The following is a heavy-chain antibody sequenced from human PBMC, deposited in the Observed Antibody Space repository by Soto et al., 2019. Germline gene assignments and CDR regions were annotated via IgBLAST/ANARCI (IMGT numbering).Heavy chain of an antibody. J-gene: IGHJ4*02. CDR3: AKAAAAGTLKY. CDR2: ISWNSGSI. Sequence: DVQLVESGGGLVQPGRSLRLSCAASGFTFDDYAMHWVRQAPGKGLAWVSGISWNSGSIGYADSVKGRFTISRDNAQNSLYLQIITLSAEDTALYYCAKAAAAGTLKYWGQGILVSVS. CDR1: GFTFDDYA. D-gene: IGHD6-13*01. V-gene: IGHV3-9*01.